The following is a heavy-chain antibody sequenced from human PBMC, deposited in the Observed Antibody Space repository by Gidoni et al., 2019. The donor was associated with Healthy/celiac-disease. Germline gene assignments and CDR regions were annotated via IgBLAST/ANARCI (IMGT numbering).Heavy chain of an antibody. J-gene: IGHJ6*03. CDR3: AKAMDYYYYYMDV. V-gene: IGHV3-23*01. Sequence: VQLLESGGGLVQPGGSLRLSCAASGFTFSSYAMSWVRQAPGKGLEWVSAGSGSGGSTDYADSVKGRFTISRDNSKNTLYLQMNSLRAEDTAVYYCAKAMDYYYYYMDVWGKGTTVTVSS. D-gene: IGHD2-2*03. CDR1: GFTFSSYA. CDR2: GSGSGGST.